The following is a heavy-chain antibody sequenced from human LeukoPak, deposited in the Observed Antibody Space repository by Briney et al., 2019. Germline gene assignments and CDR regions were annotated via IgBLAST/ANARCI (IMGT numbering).Heavy chain of an antibody. CDR3: ARVWRTGTGPNGPGTNWFDP. D-gene: IGHD1-7*01. J-gene: IGHJ5*02. Sequence: ASVKVSCKASGGTFSSYAISWVRQAPGQGLEWMGGIIPIFGTANYAQKFQGRVTITTDESTSTAYMELSSLRSEDTAVYYCARVWRTGTGPNGPGTNWFDPWGQGTLVTVSS. CDR1: GGTFSSYA. V-gene: IGHV1-69*05. CDR2: IIPIFGTA.